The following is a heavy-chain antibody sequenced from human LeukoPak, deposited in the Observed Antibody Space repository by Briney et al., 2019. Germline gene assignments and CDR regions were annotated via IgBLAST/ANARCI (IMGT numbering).Heavy chain of an antibody. D-gene: IGHD3-3*01. V-gene: IGHV3-74*01. CDR1: GFTFSTYW. J-gene: IGHJ1*01. CDR2: IKSDGST. Sequence: GGSLRLSCAASGFTFSTYWMHWVRQAPGKGLVWVSRIKSDGSTNYADSVKGRFTISRDNAKNTLSLQMNSLRPEDTCVYYCARAPSEIGGYYPEYFRHWGQGTLVTVSS. CDR3: ARAPSEIGGYYPEYFRH.